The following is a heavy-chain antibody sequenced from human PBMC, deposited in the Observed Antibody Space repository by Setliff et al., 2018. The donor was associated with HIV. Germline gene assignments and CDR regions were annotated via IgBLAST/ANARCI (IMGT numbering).Heavy chain of an antibody. CDR2: INSDGSST. CDR3: AREGRITSFGVIIPGSNALDV. Sequence: GSLRLSCVASGFTFSSYWMHWVRQAPGKGLVWVSRINSDGSSTSYADSVKGRFTISRDNAKNSLSLQMNSLRAEDTAVYYCAREGRITSFGVIIPGSNALDVWGQGTTVTVSS. J-gene: IGHJ6*02. V-gene: IGHV3-74*01. CDR1: GFTFSSYW. D-gene: IGHD3-3*01.